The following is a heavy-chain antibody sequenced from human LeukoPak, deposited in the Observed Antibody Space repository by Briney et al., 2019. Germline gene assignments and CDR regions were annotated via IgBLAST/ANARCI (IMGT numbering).Heavy chain of an antibody. CDR3: ARDYPADH. CDR2: ISSDGSDK. V-gene: IGHV3-30-3*01. Sequence: GGSLRLSCAASGFTFSNYWMTWVRQAPGKGLEWVALISSDGSDKKYADSVKGRFTMSRDNSMNTLYLQMHSLRVEDTAVYYCARDYPADHWGQGTLVTVSS. CDR1: GFTFSNYW. J-gene: IGHJ4*02.